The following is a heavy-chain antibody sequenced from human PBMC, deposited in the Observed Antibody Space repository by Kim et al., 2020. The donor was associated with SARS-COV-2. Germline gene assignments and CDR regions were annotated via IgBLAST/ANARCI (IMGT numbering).Heavy chain of an antibody. CDR1: GFNYNTYW. V-gene: IGHV3-74*01. D-gene: IGHD3-9*01. CDR2: ISSDGSST. J-gene: IGHJ4*02. CDR3: ARGRGNSDWYAGYDY. Sequence: GGSLRLSCAASGFNYNTYWMHWVRQAPGKGLVWVSRISSDGSSTTYADSVKGRFTISRDNAKNTMYLQMNSLRAEDTAVYYCARGRGNSDWYAGYDYWGQGSLVSVSS.